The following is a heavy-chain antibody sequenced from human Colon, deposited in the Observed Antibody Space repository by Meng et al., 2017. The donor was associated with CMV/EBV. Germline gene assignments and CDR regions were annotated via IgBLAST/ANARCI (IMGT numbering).Heavy chain of an antibody. CDR3: VRDCRRDHLFDY. Sequence: GESLKISCAASGFTFSSFSMHWVRQAPGKGLEWVAVISFDGSNTYDADSVKGRFTISRDNAKNSLYLEMDSLRVEDTAVYYCVRDCRRDHLFDYWGQGALVTVSS. D-gene: IGHD1-14*01. V-gene: IGHV3-30-3*01. CDR2: ISFDGSNT. CDR1: GFTFSSFS. J-gene: IGHJ4*02.